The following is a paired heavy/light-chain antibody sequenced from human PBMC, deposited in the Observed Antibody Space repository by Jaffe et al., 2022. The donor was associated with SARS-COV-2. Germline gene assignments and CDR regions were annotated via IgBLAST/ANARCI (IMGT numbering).Heavy chain of an antibody. CDR1: EFTVRDKY. V-gene: IGHV3-66*02. D-gene: IGHD1-26*01. J-gene: IGHJ4*02. Sequence: EVQLVESGGGLVQPGGSLRLSCAASEFTVRDKYMSWVRQAPGKGLDWVAVIYGGGSTFYADSVKGRFTISRDNSKNTLYLQINSLGPEDAAVYYCTSGGSLGSLDYWGQGTPVTVSS. CDR3: TSGGSLGSLDY. CDR2: IYGGGST.
Light chain of an antibody. CDR1: SSNIGSNY. CDR3: AAWDDSLSVYV. J-gene: IGLJ1*01. CDR2: RNS. Sequence: QSVLTQAPSASGTPGQRVAVSCSGSSSNIGSNYVYWYQQLPGTAPKLLIYRNSQRPSGVPDRFSGSKSGTSASLAISGLRSEDEADYYCAAWDDSLSVYVFGTGTEVTVL. V-gene: IGLV1-47*01.